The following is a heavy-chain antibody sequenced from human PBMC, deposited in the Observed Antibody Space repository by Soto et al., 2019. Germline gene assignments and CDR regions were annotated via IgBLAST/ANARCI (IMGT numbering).Heavy chain of an antibody. J-gene: IGHJ4*02. CDR1: GGSISSANYF. CDR3: ARGVTYCGADCYLYYFDY. Sequence: SETLSLTCTVSGGSISSANYFWTWIRQHPERGLELIGYISYSGGTYYNPSLKSRIIISVDTSKNQFSLKLSSVTAADTAVYYCARGVTYCGADCYLYYFDYWGQGALVTVSS. D-gene: IGHD2-21*02. CDR2: ISYSGGT. V-gene: IGHV4-31*03.